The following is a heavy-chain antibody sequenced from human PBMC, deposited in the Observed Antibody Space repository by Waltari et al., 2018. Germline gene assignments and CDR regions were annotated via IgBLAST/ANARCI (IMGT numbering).Heavy chain of an antibody. CDR3: ARAGLGSPSQWLQLFDS. J-gene: IGHJ4*02. D-gene: IGHD6-19*01. CDR1: GLSVSYNY. V-gene: IGHV3-53*01. CDR2: IHAGGNT. Sequence: EAQLVESGGGLIQPGGSLRLSCEASGLSVSYNYMSWVRQAPGKGLEWVSVIHAGGNTFYGDSVKGRFTISRDISKNTVYLQINSLTVEDSAIYYCARAGLGSPSQWLQLFDSWGQGTLVTVSS.